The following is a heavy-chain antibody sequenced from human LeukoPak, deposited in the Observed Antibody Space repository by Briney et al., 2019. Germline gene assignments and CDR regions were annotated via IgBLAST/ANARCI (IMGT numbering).Heavy chain of an antibody. Sequence: SVKVSCKVSGYTLTELSMHWVRQAPGQGLEWIGRIIPIFGTANYAQKFQGRVTITTDESTSTAYMELSSLRSEDTAVYYCAGVLDYYGSGSYYYFDYWGQGTLVTVSS. CDR3: AGVLDYYGSGSYYYFDY. J-gene: IGHJ4*02. V-gene: IGHV1-69*05. CDR2: IIPIFGTA. CDR1: GYTLTELS. D-gene: IGHD3-10*01.